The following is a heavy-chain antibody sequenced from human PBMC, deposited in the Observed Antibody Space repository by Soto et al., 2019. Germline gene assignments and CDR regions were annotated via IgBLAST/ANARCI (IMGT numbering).Heavy chain of an antibody. J-gene: IGHJ6*02. D-gene: IGHD6-13*01. CDR2: IYYSGST. Sequence: PSEILSLTCTVSGCSIISSSDYWGWIRQPPGKGLEWIGSIYYSGSTNYNPSLKSRVTISVDTSKNQFSLKLSSVTAADTAVYYCAREGVSSSWYNYYGMDVWGQGTTVTVSS. CDR1: GCSIISSSDY. CDR3: AREGVSSSWYNYYGMDV. V-gene: IGHV4-39*07.